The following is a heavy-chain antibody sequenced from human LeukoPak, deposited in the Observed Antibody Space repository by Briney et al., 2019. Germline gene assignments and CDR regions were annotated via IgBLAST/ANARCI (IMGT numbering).Heavy chain of an antibody. D-gene: IGHD2-2*01. CDR1: GYTFTGYY. V-gene: IGHV1-2*02. CDR3: ARGYCSSTSCHHANNWFDP. CDR2: INPNSGGT. J-gene: IGHJ5*02. Sequence: ASVKVSCKASGYTFTGYYMHWVRQAPGQGLEWMGWINPNSGGTNYAQKFQGRVTMTRDTSISTAYMELSRLRSDDTAVYYCARGYCSSTSCHHANNWFDPWGQGTRVTVSS.